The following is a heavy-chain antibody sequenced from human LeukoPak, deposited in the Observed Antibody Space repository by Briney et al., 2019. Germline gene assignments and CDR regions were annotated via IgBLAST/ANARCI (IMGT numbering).Heavy chain of an antibody. V-gene: IGHV4-4*07. Sequence: SETLSLTCTVSGGSISSYYWSWIRQPAGKGLERIGRIYTSGSTNYNPSLKSRVTMSVDTSKNQFSLKLSSVTAADTAVYYCARDYIYDYVWGSYRSRNWFDPWGQGTLVTVSS. J-gene: IGHJ5*02. CDR1: GGSISSYY. D-gene: IGHD3-16*02. CDR3: ARDYIYDYVWGSYRSRNWFDP. CDR2: IYTSGST.